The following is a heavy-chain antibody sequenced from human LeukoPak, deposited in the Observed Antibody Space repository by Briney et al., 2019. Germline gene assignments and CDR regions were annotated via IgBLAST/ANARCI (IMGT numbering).Heavy chain of an antibody. CDR1: GGTFSSYA. Sequence: SVKVSCKASGGTFSSYAISWVRQAPGQGLEWMGGIIPIFGTANYAQKFQGRVTITADESTSTAYVELSSLRSEDTAVYYCATGNDDSSGYILFDYWGQGTLVTVSS. CDR2: IIPIFGTA. J-gene: IGHJ4*02. D-gene: IGHD3-22*01. V-gene: IGHV1-69*13. CDR3: ATGNDDSSGYILFDY.